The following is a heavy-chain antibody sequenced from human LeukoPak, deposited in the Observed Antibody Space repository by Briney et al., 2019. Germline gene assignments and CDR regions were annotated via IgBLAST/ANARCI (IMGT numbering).Heavy chain of an antibody. J-gene: IGHJ4*02. Sequence: GRSLRLSSAATGFTFDDYAMPWVRQAPGKGLEWVAHIKQDGSEKYNVDCVKGRFTISRDNAKDSLYLQMNSLRAEDTAMYYCARDHGDYDYWGQGTLVTVSS. D-gene: IGHD4-17*01. CDR2: IKQDGSEK. CDR1: GFTFDDYA. CDR3: ARDHGDYDY. V-gene: IGHV3-7*01.